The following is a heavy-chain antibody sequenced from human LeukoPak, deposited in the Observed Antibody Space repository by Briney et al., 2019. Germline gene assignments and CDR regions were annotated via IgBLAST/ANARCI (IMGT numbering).Heavy chain of an antibody. CDR1: GYTFTCYY. D-gene: IGHD3-16*02. CDR3: ARVWSYRPNFDY. Sequence: GASVKVSCKASGYTFTCYYMHWVRQVPGQLIEWIGWINPNSGGTNYAQKCQGRVSMTRDTPTNTAYMELSRLRSDDTAVYYCARVWSYRPNFDYWGQGTLVTVSS. CDR2: INPNSGGT. V-gene: IGHV1-2*02. J-gene: IGHJ4*02.